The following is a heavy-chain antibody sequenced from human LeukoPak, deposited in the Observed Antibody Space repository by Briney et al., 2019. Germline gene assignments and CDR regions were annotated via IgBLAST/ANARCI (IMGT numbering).Heavy chain of an antibody. D-gene: IGHD1-7*01. CDR3: ARRDVLKYNWNWGSTFDY. J-gene: IGHJ4*02. CDR2: ILTSGST. V-gene: IGHV4-4*07. Sequence: SETLSLTCTVSSGSISSYYWSWIRQPAGKGLEWIGRILTSGSTNYNPSLQSRVTMSVDTSKNQFSLKLSSVTAADTAVYYCARRDVLKYNWNWGSTFDYWGQGTLVTVSS. CDR1: SGSISSYY.